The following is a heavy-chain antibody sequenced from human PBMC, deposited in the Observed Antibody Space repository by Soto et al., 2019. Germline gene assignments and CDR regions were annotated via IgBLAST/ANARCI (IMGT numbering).Heavy chain of an antibody. CDR2: IIPIFGTA. V-gene: IGHV1-69*12. J-gene: IGHJ6*02. CDR3: AKITENYYYGMDV. Sequence: QVQLVQSGAELKKPGSSVKVSCKASAGTFSSYAISWVRQAPGQGLEWMGGIIPIFGTAGYEQKFQGRVTITADDSTSPAYVELSSLRSEDTAVYYCAKITENYYYGMDVWGQGTTVTVSS. CDR1: AGTFSSYA.